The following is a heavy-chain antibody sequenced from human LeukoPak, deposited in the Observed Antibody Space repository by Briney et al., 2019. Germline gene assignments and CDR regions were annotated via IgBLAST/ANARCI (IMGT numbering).Heavy chain of an antibody. V-gene: IGHV4-59*01. CDR3: ARGGGGYLVSQFDP. J-gene: IGHJ5*02. D-gene: IGHD2/OR15-2a*01. Sequence: SETLSLTCTVSGGSISSYYWSWIRQPPGKGLEWVGYISYTGSTNYNPSLKSRVTISVDTSKNQFSLKLSSVTAADTAVYYCARGGGGYLVSQFDPWGQGTLVTVSS. CDR2: ISYTGST. CDR1: GGSISSYY.